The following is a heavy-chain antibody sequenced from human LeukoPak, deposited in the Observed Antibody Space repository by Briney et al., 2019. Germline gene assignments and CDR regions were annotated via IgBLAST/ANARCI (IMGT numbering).Heavy chain of an antibody. CDR3: AREGTGDTGYYFDY. CDR2: IYSGGST. Sequence: GGSLRLSCAASGFTVSSNYMSWVRQAPGKGLEWVSVIYSGGSTYYADSVKGRFTISRDNSKNTLYLQMNSLRAEDTAVYYCAREGTGDTGYYFDYWGQGTLVTVSS. J-gene: IGHJ4*02. CDR1: GFTVSSNY. V-gene: IGHV3-53*01. D-gene: IGHD7-27*01.